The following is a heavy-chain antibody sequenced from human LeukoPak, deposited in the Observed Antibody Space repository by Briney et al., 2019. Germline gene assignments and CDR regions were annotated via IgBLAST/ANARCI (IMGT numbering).Heavy chain of an antibody. V-gene: IGHV3-30-3*01. CDR1: GFTFSSHA. CDR2: ISYDGSNK. Sequence: GGSLRLSCAASGFTFSSHAMHWVRQAPGKGLEWVAVISYDGSNKYYADSVKGRFTISRDNCKNTLYLQMNSLRAEDTAVYYCAREGGTQQLAGIDYWGQGTLVTVSS. D-gene: IGHD6-13*01. CDR3: AREGGTQQLAGIDY. J-gene: IGHJ4*02.